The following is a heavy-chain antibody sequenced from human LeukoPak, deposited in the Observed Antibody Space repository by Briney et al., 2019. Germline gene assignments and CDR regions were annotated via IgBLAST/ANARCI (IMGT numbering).Heavy chain of an antibody. Sequence: PGGSLRLSCAASGFTFSSYWMSWVRQAPGKGLEWVANIKQDGSEKYYVDSVKGRFTISRDNAKNSLYLQMNSLRAEDTAVYYCARDPGYYDSSGSDYWGQGTLVTVSS. D-gene: IGHD3-22*01. CDR2: IKQDGSEK. V-gene: IGHV3-7*01. CDR1: GFTFSSYW. CDR3: ARDPGYYDSSGSDY. J-gene: IGHJ4*02.